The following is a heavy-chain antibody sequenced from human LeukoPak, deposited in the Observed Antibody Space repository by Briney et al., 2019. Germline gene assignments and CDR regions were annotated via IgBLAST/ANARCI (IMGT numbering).Heavy chain of an antibody. V-gene: IGHV4-59*08. CDR2: IYYTGST. CDR3: ARLSSGSNPPFDY. Sequence: PSETLSLTCTVSGGSINNYYWSWVRQTPGKGLECIGYIYYTGSTNYNPSPKSRITMSVDTSTNQFSLKLSSVTAADTAVYYCARLSSGSNPPFDYWGQGTLVTVSS. CDR1: GGSINNYY. D-gene: IGHD3-22*01. J-gene: IGHJ4*02.